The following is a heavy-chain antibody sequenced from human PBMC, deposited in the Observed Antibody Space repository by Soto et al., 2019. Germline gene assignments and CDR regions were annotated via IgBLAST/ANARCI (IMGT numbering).Heavy chain of an antibody. CDR2: IRGNGDPP. CDR3: VKSRGGNNFDFFD. J-gene: IGHJ4*02. D-gene: IGHD5-12*01. CDR1: GFTFSSYS. V-gene: IGHV3-64D*06. Sequence: GGSLRLSCSATGFTFSSYSMHWVRQAPGKGLEYVSGIRGNGDPPFYADSVKGRFTISRDNSKNTLYLQMSSLSADDTAVYYCVKSRGGNNFDFFDWGQGALVTVSS.